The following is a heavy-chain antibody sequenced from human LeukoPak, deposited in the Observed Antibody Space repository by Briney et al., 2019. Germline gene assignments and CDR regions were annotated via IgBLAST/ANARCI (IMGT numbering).Heavy chain of an antibody. Sequence: GGSLRLSCAASGFTFSSYVRHWVRLAPGKGQGWVAVISYDESNKYYADSVKGRFTTSTDNSKNTLYLQMNSLRAEDTAVYYCARDPRNMITFGGVIVGYYFDYWGQGTLVTVSS. CDR1: GFTFSSYV. J-gene: IGHJ4*02. V-gene: IGHV3-30*04. CDR2: ISYDESNK. D-gene: IGHD3-16*02. CDR3: ARDPRNMITFGGVIVGYYFDY.